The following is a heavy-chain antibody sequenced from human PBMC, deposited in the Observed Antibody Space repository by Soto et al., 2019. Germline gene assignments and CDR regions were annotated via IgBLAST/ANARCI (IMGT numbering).Heavy chain of an antibody. D-gene: IGHD2-2*03. Sequence: QVQLVESGGGVVQPGRSLRLSCAASGLTFSSYPMHWVRRAPGKGLEWVAVISYDGSNKYYADSVKGRFTISRDNSKNTLYLQMNSLRGEDTAVYYCARAEAIGSYHYNGMDVWGQGTTVTVSS. CDR2: ISYDGSNK. CDR1: GLTFSSYP. V-gene: IGHV3-30-3*01. J-gene: IGHJ6*02. CDR3: ARAEAIGSYHYNGMDV.